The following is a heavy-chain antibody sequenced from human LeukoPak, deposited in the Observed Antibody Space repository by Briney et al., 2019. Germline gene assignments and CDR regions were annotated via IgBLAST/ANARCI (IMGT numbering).Heavy chain of an antibody. J-gene: IGHJ6*02. Sequence: PGGSLRLSCAASGFTFSNFPMTWVRRAPGKGLQSFASISGSGADTYYTDSVKGRFTISRDNLNNTVYLQMNSLRAEDTAVYYCAKVLGHDSDGYYYYGLHVWGQGTTVTVSS. CDR1: GFTFSNFP. V-gene: IGHV3-23*01. CDR3: AKVLGHDSDGYYYYGLHV. CDR2: ISGSGADT. D-gene: IGHD3-22*01.